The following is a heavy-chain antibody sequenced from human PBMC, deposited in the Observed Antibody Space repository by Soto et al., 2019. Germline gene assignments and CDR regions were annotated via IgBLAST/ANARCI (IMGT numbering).Heavy chain of an antibody. Sequence: EVQLLESGGGLVQPGGSLRLSCAASGFKFSNSAMTWVRQAPGKGLECVSSISGGGDSTYYADSVKGRFTISRDNAKNTVYLQINILGAEDTAVYYCAKAPVVWGSGWYFDLWGRGTLVSVSS. CDR3: AKAPVVWGSGWYFDL. CDR2: ISGGGDST. D-gene: IGHD7-27*01. J-gene: IGHJ2*01. CDR1: GFKFSNSA. V-gene: IGHV3-23*01.